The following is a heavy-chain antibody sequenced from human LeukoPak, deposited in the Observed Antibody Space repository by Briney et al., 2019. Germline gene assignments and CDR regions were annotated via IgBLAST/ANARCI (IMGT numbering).Heavy chain of an antibody. CDR1: GFTFTDHS. J-gene: IGHJ4*02. CDR2: VSPHVNTI. D-gene: IGHD1-1*01. CDR3: ARERQMEGTPFDY. V-gene: IGHV3-30-3*01. Sequence: PGGSLRLSCVASGFTFTDHSMHWVRQPPGKGLEWVAVVSPHVNTIFYADSMKGRFTISRDNSKNTIYLQIDSLRDEDTGIYYCARERQMEGTPFDYWGQGSLVTVSS.